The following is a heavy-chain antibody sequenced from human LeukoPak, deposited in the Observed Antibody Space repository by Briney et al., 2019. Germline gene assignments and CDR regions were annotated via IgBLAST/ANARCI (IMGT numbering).Heavy chain of an antibody. V-gene: IGHV3-23*01. Sequence: GGSLRLSCAASGFTFSSHSMSWVRQAPGKGLGWVSAISDDGDSTYYADSVKGRFTISRDNAKNSLYLQMNSLRAEDTAVYYCARDGDPLGFDYWGQGTLVTVSS. CDR3: ARDGDPLGFDY. CDR1: GFTFSSHS. J-gene: IGHJ4*02. CDR2: ISDDGDST.